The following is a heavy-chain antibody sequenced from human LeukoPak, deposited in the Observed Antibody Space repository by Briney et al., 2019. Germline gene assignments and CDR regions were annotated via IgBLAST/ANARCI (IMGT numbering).Heavy chain of an antibody. CDR3: ARANYFDY. J-gene: IGHJ4*02. Sequence: SETLSLTCTVSGVSISSYYWSWIRQPPGKRLEWIGYIYYSGSTNYNPSLKSRVTISVDTSKNQFSLRLSSVTAADTAIYYCARANYFDYWGQGTLVTVSS. V-gene: IGHV4-59*01. CDR1: GVSISSYY. CDR2: IYYSGST.